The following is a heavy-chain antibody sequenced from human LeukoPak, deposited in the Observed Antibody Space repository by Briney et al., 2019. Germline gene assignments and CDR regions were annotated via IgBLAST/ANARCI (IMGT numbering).Heavy chain of an antibody. Sequence: PGRSLRLSCAASGFTFSSYGMHWVRQAPGKGLEWVAFIRYDGSNKYYADSVKGRFTISRDNSKNTLYLQMNSLRAEDTAVYYCAKESLGSAVAGTPEYFQHWGQGTLVTVSS. CDR1: GFTFSSYG. CDR2: IRYDGSNK. CDR3: AKESLGSAVAGTPEYFQH. V-gene: IGHV3-30*02. D-gene: IGHD6-19*01. J-gene: IGHJ1*01.